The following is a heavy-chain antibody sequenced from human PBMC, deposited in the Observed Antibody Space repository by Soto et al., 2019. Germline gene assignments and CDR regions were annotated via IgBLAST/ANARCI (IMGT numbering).Heavy chain of an antibody. Sequence: GASVKVSCKASGGTFSSYTISWVRQAPGQGLEWMGRIIPILGIANYAQKFQGRVTITADKSTSTAHMELSSLRSEDTAVYYCARVIGYYYYYGMDVSGQGTTVTVSS. D-gene: IGHD3-10*01. J-gene: IGHJ6*02. CDR1: GGTFSSYT. CDR3: ARVIGYYYYYGMDV. CDR2: IIPILGIA. V-gene: IGHV1-69*02.